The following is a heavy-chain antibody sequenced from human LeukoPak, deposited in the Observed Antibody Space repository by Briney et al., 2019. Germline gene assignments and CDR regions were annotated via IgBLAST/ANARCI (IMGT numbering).Heavy chain of an antibody. V-gene: IGHV3-23*01. CDR2: ISGVGGRT. CDR3: AKATYYYDSSGYSSVDY. CDR1: GFTFRSYG. D-gene: IGHD3-22*01. J-gene: IGHJ4*02. Sequence: GGSLRLSCAASGFTFRSYGMSWVRQAPGKGLEWVSTISGVGGRTYYADSVKGRFTIPRDNSKNTLYLQMNSLRAEDTAVYYCAKATYYYDSSGYSSVDYWGQGTLVTVSS.